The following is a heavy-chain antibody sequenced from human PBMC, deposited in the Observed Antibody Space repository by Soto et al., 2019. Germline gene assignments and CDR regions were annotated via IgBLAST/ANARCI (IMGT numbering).Heavy chain of an antibody. CDR2: IYYSETT. CDR1: GVSVTNGDYY. Sequence: SETVSLTCAVSGVSVTNGDYYWSWMRQSPGKGLEWIGNIYYSETTSYNPSLNSRLSISIDTSRNQFSLQLTSVTAADTAIYYCARQRRGGYWFDPWGQGTLVTAPQ. CDR3: ARQRRGGYWFDP. J-gene: IGHJ5*02. V-gene: IGHV4-30-4*01.